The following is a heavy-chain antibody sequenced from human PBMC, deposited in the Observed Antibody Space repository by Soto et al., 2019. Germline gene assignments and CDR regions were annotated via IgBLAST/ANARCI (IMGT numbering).Heavy chain of an antibody. CDR2: ISSSGGST. Sequence: PGGSLRLSCAASGFTFSSYAMSWVRQAPGKGLEWVSAISSSGGSTYYADSVKGRFTISRDNSKNTLYLQMNSLRAEDTAVYYCAKDPQFSYYDILTGYYPVPYGMDVWGQGTTVTVSS. CDR1: GFTFSSYA. D-gene: IGHD3-9*01. J-gene: IGHJ6*02. CDR3: AKDPQFSYYDILTGYYPVPYGMDV. V-gene: IGHV3-23*01.